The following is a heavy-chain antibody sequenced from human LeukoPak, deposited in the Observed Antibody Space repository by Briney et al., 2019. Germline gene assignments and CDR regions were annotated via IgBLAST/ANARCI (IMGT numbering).Heavy chain of an antibody. D-gene: IGHD6-13*01. CDR2: IKQDGIET. J-gene: IGHJ3*02. CDR1: GFNFRAYW. Sequence: GGSLRLSCTTSGFNFRAYWMGWVRQAPGQRLEWLANIKQDGIETYYLDSVKGRFTISRDSARNSVYLQMNSLRADETAVYFCARFIASPGPDAFDIWGQGTLVTVSS. CDR3: ARFIASPGPDAFDI. V-gene: IGHV3-7*01.